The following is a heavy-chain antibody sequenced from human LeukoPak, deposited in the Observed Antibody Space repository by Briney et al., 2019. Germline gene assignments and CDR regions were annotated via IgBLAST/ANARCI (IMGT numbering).Heavy chain of an antibody. J-gene: IGHJ5*02. D-gene: IGHD6-13*01. V-gene: IGHV1-3*01. CDR3: ARVGGSSWLSGWSDP. CDR2: INAGNGNT. CDR1: GYTFTSYA. Sequence: VASVKVSCKASGYTFTSYAMHWVRQAPGQRLEWMGWINAGNGNTKYSQKFQGRVTITRDTSASTAYMELSSLRSGDTAVYYCARVGGSSWLSGWSDPWGQGTLVTVSS.